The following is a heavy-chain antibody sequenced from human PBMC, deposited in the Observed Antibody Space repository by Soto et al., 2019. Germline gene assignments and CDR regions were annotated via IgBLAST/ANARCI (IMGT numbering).Heavy chain of an antibody. CDR1: GFTLSSYA. CDR2: IVASGTST. CDR3: AKGWSSDCHGHLDS. Sequence: GGSLRLSCAASGFTLSSYAMSWVRQTPGKGLEWVSTIVASGTSTYYADSVKCRFTISKDNSKNTLSLQMNSLRAEDTALYYCAKGWSSDCHGHLDSWGLGILVTVSS. J-gene: IGHJ4*02. D-gene: IGHD6-19*01. V-gene: IGHV3-23*01.